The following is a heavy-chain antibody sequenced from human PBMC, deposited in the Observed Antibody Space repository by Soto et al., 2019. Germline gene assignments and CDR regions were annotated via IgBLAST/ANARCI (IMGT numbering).Heavy chain of an antibody. J-gene: IGHJ6*02. CDR3: VKDRDSNSWPSRDV. V-gene: IGHV1-18*01. Sequence: QVHLVQSGAEVKKPGASVNVSCKTSGYTFTRNGISWVRQAPGQGLEWMGWISPNSGNTRYAQKLQDRVIMTTETSTSTAYMEMRSLRSDDTSVYYCVKDRDSNSWPSRDVWGPGTTVTVSS. D-gene: IGHD3-22*01. CDR1: GYTFTRNG. CDR2: ISPNSGNT.